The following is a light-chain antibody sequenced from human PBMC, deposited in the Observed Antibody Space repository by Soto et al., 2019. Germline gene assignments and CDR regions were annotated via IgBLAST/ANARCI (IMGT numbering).Light chain of an antibody. CDR2: EVN. CDR3: SSYTTSSSYF. V-gene: IGLV2-14*01. Sequence: QSALTQPASLSGSPGQSITISCTGTSSDIGAYDYVSWFQQHPGKAPKLMISEVNNRPSGVSNRFSGSKSGNTASLTISGLQAEDEADYYCSSYTTSSSYFFGTGTQLTVL. J-gene: IGLJ1*01. CDR1: SSDIGAYDY.